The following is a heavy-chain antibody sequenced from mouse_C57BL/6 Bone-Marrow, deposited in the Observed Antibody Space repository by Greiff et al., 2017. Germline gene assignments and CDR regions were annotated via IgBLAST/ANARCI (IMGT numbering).Heavy chain of an antibody. CDR1: GFTFTDYY. V-gene: IGHV7-3*01. D-gene: IGHD1-1*01. J-gene: IGHJ1*03. CDR2: IRNKANGYTT. Sequence: EVKLVESGGGLVQPGGSLSLSCAASGFTFTDYYMSWVRQPPGKALEWLGFIRNKANGYTTEYSASVKGRFTISRDNSQSILYLQMNALRAEDSATYYCARQYYYGSSHWYFYVWGTGTTVTVTS. CDR3: ARQYYYGSSHWYFYV.